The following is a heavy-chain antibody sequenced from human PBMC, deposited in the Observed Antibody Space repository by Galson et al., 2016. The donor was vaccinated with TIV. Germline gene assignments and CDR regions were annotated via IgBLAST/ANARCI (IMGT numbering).Heavy chain of an antibody. J-gene: IGHJ3*02. V-gene: IGHV1-2*04. D-gene: IGHD1/OR15-1a*01. CDR3: AKIGQEHDAFDI. CDR1: GYTFTEYY. CDR2: INPTSGGT. Sequence: SVKVSCKASGYTFTEYYIHWVRQAPGQGLEWMGWINPTSGGTMYAQKFQGWVTMTRDTSMTTAYMELSRLKSEDTAVYYCAKIGQEHDAFDIWGQGTNVTVFS.